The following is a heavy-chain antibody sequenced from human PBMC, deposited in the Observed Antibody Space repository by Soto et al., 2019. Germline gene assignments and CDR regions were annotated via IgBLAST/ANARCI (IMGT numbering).Heavy chain of an antibody. CDR1: GYIFTNYW. CDR2: IYPGDSDT. V-gene: IGHV5-51*01. Sequence: GESLKISCKGSGYIFTNYWIGWVRQMPGKGLEWMGIIYPGDSDTRYSPSFRGQVTISGDKSISTAYLQWSSLKASDTAMYYCARHHDSSGYTNAFDIWGQGTMVTVSS. CDR3: ARHHDSSGYTNAFDI. D-gene: IGHD3-22*01. J-gene: IGHJ3*02.